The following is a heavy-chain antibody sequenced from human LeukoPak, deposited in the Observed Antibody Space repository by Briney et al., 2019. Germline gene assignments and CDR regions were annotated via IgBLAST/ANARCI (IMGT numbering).Heavy chain of an antibody. D-gene: IGHD5-24*01. V-gene: IGHV3-23*01. CDR1: GFTFNIYG. CDR3: ARDERSIQFNF. J-gene: IGHJ4*02. Sequence: GGSLRLSCAASGFTFNIYGMNWVRQAPGKGLEWVSGIGGSGSHTYYADSVKGRFTISRDNSKNTMYLHMNSLRAEDTALHFCARDERSIQFNFWGQGTLVTVSS. CDR2: IGGSGSHT.